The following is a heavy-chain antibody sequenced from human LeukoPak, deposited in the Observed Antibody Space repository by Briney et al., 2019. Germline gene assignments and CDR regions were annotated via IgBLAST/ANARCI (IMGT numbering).Heavy chain of an antibody. CDR3: ARDTIISGSYQNYYYGMDV. Sequence: ASVKVSCKASGYTFTSYGISWVRQAPGQGLEWMGWISAYNGNTNYAQKLQGRVTMTTDTSTSTAYVELRSLRSDDTAVYYCARDTIISGSYQNYYYGMDVWGQGTTVTVSS. CDR1: GYTFTSYG. J-gene: IGHJ6*02. CDR2: ISAYNGNT. D-gene: IGHD1-26*01. V-gene: IGHV1-18*01.